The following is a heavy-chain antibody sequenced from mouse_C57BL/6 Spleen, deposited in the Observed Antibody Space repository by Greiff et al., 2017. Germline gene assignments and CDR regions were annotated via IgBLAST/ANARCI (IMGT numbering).Heavy chain of an antibody. J-gene: IGHJ3*01. CDR2: ISSGSSTI. Sequence: EVKVVESGGGLVKPGGSLKLSCAASGFTFSDYGMHWVRQAPEKGLEWVAYISSGSSTIYYADTVKGRFTISRDNAKNTLFLQMTSLRSEDTAMYYCARSSHFAYWGQGTLVTVSA. V-gene: IGHV5-17*01. D-gene: IGHD1-1*01. CDR1: GFTFSDYG. CDR3: ARSSHFAY.